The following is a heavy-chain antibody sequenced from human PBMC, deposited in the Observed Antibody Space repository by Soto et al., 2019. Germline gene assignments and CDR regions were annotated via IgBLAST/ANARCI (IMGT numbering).Heavy chain of an antibody. D-gene: IGHD3-3*01. V-gene: IGHV4-34*01. CDR1: GGSFSGYY. CDR3: ARLHRFRIFGVVRYYYYMDV. Sequence: QVQLQQWGAGLLKPSETLSLTCAVYGGSFSGYYWSWIRQPPGKGLEWIGEINPSGSTNYNPSLKSRVTISVDTCKNQFSLKLSAVTAADTAVYYCARLHRFRIFGVVRYYYYMDVWGKGTTVTVSS. CDR2: INPSGST. J-gene: IGHJ6*03.